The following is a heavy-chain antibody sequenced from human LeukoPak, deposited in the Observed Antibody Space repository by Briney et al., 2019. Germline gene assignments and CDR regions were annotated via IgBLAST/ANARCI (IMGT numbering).Heavy chain of an antibody. J-gene: IGHJ6*02. CDR2: IIPNLGIA. V-gene: IGHV1-69*04. CDR1: GGTFSSYA. D-gene: IGHD6-13*01. Sequence: SVNVSCKASGGTFSSYAISWVRQATGQRLEWMGRIIPNLGIANYAQKIQGRVTITADKSTRTAYMELSSLRSEDTAVYYCAREEGSSWYRGYYYGMDVWGQATTVTVYS. CDR3: AREEGSSWYRGYYYGMDV.